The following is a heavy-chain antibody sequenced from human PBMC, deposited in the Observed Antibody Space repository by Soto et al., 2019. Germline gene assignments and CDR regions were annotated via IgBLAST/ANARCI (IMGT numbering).Heavy chain of an antibody. J-gene: IGHJ6*02. CDR1: GYTFTGYY. CDR2: INPNSGGT. CDR3: ATAVVPAASAAYTENYYYYYGMDV. Sequence: ASVKVSCKASGYTFTGYYMHWVRQAPGQGLEWMGWINPNSGGTNYAQKFQGWVTMTRDTSISTAYMELSRLRSDDTAVYYCATAVVPAASAAYTENYYYYYGMDVWGQGTTVTVSS. V-gene: IGHV1-2*04. D-gene: IGHD2-2*01.